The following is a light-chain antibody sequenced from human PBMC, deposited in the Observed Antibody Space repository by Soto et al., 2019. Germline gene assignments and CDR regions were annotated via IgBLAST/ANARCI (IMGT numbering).Light chain of an antibody. CDR1: QSIDDW. CDR3: KQYSSYSPWT. CDR2: KAS. Sequence: DIQMTQSPSTLSASVGDRVTITCRASQSIDDWLAWYQLKPGKVPKLLIYKASTLESGVPSMFSGSESGTEFTLTISSLQPDDFATYYCKQYSSYSPWTFGQGTKVEIK. J-gene: IGKJ1*01. V-gene: IGKV1-5*03.